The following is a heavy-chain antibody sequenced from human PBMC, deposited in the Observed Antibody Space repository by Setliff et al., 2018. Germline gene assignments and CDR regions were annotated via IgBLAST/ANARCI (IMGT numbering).Heavy chain of an antibody. CDR1: GGSISSNSHY. CDR2: IHYSGST. V-gene: IGHV4-39*07. J-gene: IGHJ5*02. CDR3: ARGYCSSAACFFAGWFDP. Sequence: SETLSLTCTVSGGSISSNSHYWGWIRQPPGKGLEWIGSIHYSGSTYSNSSLKSRLSISVDTSKNQFSLKLISVTAADAAVYYCARGYCSSAACFFAGWFDPWGQGTLVTVSS. D-gene: IGHD2-2*01.